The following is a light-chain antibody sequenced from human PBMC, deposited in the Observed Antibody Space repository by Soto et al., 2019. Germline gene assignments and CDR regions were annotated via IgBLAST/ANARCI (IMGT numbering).Light chain of an antibody. V-gene: IGLV2-8*01. CDR3: SSYAGSNFVV. Sequence: QSALTQPPSASGSPGQSVTISCTGTSSDVGRYNYVSWYQQHPGKAPKRMIYEVSKRPSGVPDRFSGSKSGNTASLTVSGLQAEDEADYYCSSYAGSNFVVFGGGTKVTVL. J-gene: IGLJ2*01. CDR1: SSDVGRYNY. CDR2: EVS.